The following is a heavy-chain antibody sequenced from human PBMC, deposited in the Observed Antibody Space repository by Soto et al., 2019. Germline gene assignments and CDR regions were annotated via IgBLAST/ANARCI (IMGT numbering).Heavy chain of an antibody. J-gene: IGHJ4*02. V-gene: IGHV3-23*01. Sequence: EVQLLESGGGLVQPGGSLRLSCAASGFTFSSYAMSWVRQAPGKGLEWVSTIIGSGGSTYYADSVKGRFTSSRDNSKNTLYLQKNSLRAEDTAVYYCATDRYCSSTSGKGGDYWGQGTLVTVSS. CDR2: IIGSGGST. D-gene: IGHD2-2*01. CDR1: GFTFSSYA. CDR3: ATDRYCSSTSGKGGDY.